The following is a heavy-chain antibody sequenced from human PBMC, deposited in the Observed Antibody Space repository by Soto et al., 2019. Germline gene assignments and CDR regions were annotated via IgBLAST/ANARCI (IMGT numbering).Heavy chain of an antibody. D-gene: IGHD4-17*01. V-gene: IGHV3-23*01. J-gene: IGHJ4*02. CDR3: AKKMTTVTTSLDY. Sequence: EVQLLESGGGLVQPGGSLRLSCAASGFTFSSYAMSWVRQAPGKGLEWVSAISGSGGSTYYADSVKGRFTISRDNSKNTLYLQMNRLRAEDRAVYYCAKKMTTVTTSLDYWGQGTLVTVSS. CDR1: GFTFSSYA. CDR2: ISGSGGST.